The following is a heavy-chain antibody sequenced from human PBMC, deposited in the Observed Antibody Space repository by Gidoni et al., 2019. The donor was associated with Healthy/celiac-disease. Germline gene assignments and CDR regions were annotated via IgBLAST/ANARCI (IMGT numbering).Heavy chain of an antibody. V-gene: IGHV3-23*01. J-gene: IGHJ4*02. Sequence: EVQRLESGGGLVQPGGPLRLSRAASGSAFSSHAMSWVRQDPGQGLEWVSAISGSGGSTYYADSVKGRFTISRDNSKNTLYLQMNSLRAEDTAVYYCAKPLYDSSGYYQAGPADYWGQGTLVTVSS. CDR1: GSAFSSHA. CDR2: ISGSGGST. CDR3: AKPLYDSSGYYQAGPADY. D-gene: IGHD3-22*01.